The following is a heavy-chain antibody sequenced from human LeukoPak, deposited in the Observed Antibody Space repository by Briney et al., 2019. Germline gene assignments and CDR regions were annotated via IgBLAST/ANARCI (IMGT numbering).Heavy chain of an antibody. CDR3: ARRMTTATAGYYYYMDV. CDR2: INHSGST. V-gene: IGHV4-34*01. D-gene: IGHD4-11*01. CDR1: GGSFSGYY. Sequence: SETLSLTCAVYGGSFSGYYWSWIGQPPGKGLEWIGEINHSGSTNYNPSLKSRVTISVDTSKNQFSLKLSSVTAADTAVYYCARRMTTATAGYYYYMDVWGKGTTVTVSS. J-gene: IGHJ6*03.